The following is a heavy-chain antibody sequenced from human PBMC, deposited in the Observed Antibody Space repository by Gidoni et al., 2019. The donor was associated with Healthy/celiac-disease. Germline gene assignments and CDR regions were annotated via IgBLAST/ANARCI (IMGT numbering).Heavy chain of an antibody. CDR3: ARVPDYGGWFDP. V-gene: IGHV3-21*01. CDR2: ISSSSSYI. J-gene: IGHJ5*02. D-gene: IGHD4-17*01. CDR1: GFTFSSYS. Sequence: EVQLVESGGGLVKPGGFLRLPCPAAGFTFSSYSMIWVRQAPVKGLEWCSSISSSSSYIYYADSVKGRFTISRDNAKNSLYLQMNSLRAEDTAVYYCARVPDYGGWFDPWGQGTLVTVSS.